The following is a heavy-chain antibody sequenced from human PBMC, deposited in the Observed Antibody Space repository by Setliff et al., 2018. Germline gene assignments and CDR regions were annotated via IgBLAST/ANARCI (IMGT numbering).Heavy chain of an antibody. Sequence: SETLSLTCAVSGGSISSSNWWSWVRQPPGKGLEWIGEINHSGSTNYNPSLKSRVTISVDTSKNQFSLKLTSVTAADTAVYYCARSGDYGSGRLSPWGQGTLVTVSS. J-gene: IGHJ5*02. V-gene: IGHV4-4*02. D-gene: IGHD3-10*01. CDR1: GGSISSSNW. CDR3: ARSGDYGSGRLSP. CDR2: INHSGST.